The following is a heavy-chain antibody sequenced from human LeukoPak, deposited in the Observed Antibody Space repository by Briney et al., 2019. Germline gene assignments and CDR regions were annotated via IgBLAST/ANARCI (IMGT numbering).Heavy chain of an antibody. CDR2: IYYSGST. D-gene: IGHD2-15*01. V-gene: IGHV4-59*01. CDR1: GGSISSYY. J-gene: IGHJ4*02. CDR3: ARTLGYCSGGSCYHPIDY. Sequence: SETLSLTCTVSGGSISSYYWSWIRQPPGKGLEWIGYIYYSGSTNYNPSLKSQVTISVDTSKNQFSLKLSSVTAADTAVYYCARTLGYCSGGSCYHPIDYWGQGTLVTVSS.